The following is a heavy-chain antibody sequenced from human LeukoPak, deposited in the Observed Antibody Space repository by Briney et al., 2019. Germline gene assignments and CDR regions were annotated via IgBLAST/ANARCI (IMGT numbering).Heavy chain of an antibody. D-gene: IGHD3-16*01. CDR1: GYSLGKNYY. CDR2: IYGTGST. CDR3: ARYDSRGSASTRFDY. V-gene: IGHV4-38-2*01. J-gene: IGHJ4*02. Sequence: SETLSLTCAVSGYSLGKNYYWGWIRQPPGKGLEWIGRIYGTGSTSYNPSLMNRVTMSVDTSKNHFSLKLTSVTAADTAVYYCARYDSRGSASTRFDYWARASWSPSPQ.